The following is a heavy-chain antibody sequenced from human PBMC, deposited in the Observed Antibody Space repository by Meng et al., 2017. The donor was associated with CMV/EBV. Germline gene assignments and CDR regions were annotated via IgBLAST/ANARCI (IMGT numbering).Heavy chain of an antibody. CDR3: ARDLIVVVPAAEAWYYYGMDV. J-gene: IGHJ6*02. CDR2: ISNSGNTI. V-gene: IGHV3-11*04. CDR1: GFTFSDYY. Sequence: GESLKISCAASGFTFSDYYMSWIRQAPGRGLEWVSYISNSGNTIYYADSVKGRFTISRDNAKNSLYLQMNSLRAEDTAVYYCARDLIVVVPAAEAWYYYGMDVWGQGTTVTVSS. D-gene: IGHD2-2*01.